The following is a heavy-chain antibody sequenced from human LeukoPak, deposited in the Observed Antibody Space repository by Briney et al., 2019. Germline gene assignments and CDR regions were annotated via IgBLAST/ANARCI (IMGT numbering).Heavy chain of an antibody. CDR3: ATPTVPDLYYYGMDV. J-gene: IGHJ6*02. V-gene: IGHV3-23*01. D-gene: IGHD4-11*01. Sequence: GGSLRLSCAASAFTFSSYAMSWVRQAPGKGGEGGSVISGSGDTTYYADSVKGRFTISRDNSKNTLYLQMNSLRAEDTAVYYCATPTVPDLYYYGMDVWAKGPRSPSP. CDR2: ISGSGDTT. CDR1: AFTFSSYA.